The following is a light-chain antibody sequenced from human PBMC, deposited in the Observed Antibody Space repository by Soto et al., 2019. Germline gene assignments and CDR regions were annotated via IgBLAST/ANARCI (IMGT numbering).Light chain of an antibody. CDR3: QKTYSTPFT. J-gene: IGKJ3*01. Sequence: DIQMTQSPSSLSASVGDRVTINCRASQTISNYLNWYQEKPGKAPKLLIYAASNLHSGVPSRFSGSGSETEFTLTISTLQPEDFATYYCQKTYSTPFTFGPGTKVDI. V-gene: IGKV1-39*01. CDR2: AAS. CDR1: QTISNY.